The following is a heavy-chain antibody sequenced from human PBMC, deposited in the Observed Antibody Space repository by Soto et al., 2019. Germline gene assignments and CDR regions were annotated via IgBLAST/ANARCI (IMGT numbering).Heavy chain of an antibody. V-gene: IGHV1-18*04. CDR2: VSTYNTNT. CDR1: GYTFSDDG. CDR3: ARELNTDSSAYYSFAY. J-gene: IGHJ4*02. Sequence: QVQLVQSGPEVKMPGASVKVSCKTSGYTFSDDGLAWLRQTPGQRPEWMGWVSTYNTNTNYAQKFQGRVTMTTDTSTTTTSMELRSLRSDDTAVYYCARELNTDSSAYYSFAYWGQGTLVTVSS. D-gene: IGHD3-22*01.